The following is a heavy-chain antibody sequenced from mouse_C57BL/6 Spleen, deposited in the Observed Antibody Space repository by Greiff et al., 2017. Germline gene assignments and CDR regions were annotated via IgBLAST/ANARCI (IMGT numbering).Heavy chain of an antibody. CDR2: INPNNGGT. CDR1: GYTFTDYY. D-gene: IGHD2-2*01. CDR3: ARMGYDVDY. Sequence: VQLQQSGPELVKPGASVKISCKASGYTFTDYYMNWVKQSHGKSLEWIGDINPNNGGTSYNQKFKGKATLTVDKSSSTAYMELRSLTSEDSAVYYCARMGYDVDYWGQGTTLTVSS. V-gene: IGHV1-26*01. J-gene: IGHJ2*01.